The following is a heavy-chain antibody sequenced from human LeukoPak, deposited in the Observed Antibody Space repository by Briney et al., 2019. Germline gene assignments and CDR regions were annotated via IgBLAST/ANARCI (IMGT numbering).Heavy chain of an antibody. V-gene: IGHV3-53*04. CDR3: ARERLATLDI. J-gene: IGHJ3*02. Sequence: GKGLDWFSVIYSGGSTYYADSVNGRFTISRHNSKNTLYLQMNSLRAEDTAVYYCARERLATLDIWGQGTMVTVSS. D-gene: IGHD3-3*01. CDR2: IYSGGST.